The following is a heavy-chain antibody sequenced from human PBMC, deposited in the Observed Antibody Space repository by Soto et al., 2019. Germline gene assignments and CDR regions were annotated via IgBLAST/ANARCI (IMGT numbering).Heavy chain of an antibody. CDR1: GSIFSGYG. Sequence: QEHLVESGGGVVQPGRSLRLSCEASGSIFSGYGMHWVRQTPGKGLEWVAVIWYDGSNKDYADSVKGRVTISRDNSNNILYLEMDRLRAEDTGIYYCARGVIGGSAFRGFFDYWGQGTLVTVSS. CDR2: IWYDGSNK. CDR3: ARGVIGGSAFRGFFDY. V-gene: IGHV3-33*01. J-gene: IGHJ4*02. D-gene: IGHD2-15*01.